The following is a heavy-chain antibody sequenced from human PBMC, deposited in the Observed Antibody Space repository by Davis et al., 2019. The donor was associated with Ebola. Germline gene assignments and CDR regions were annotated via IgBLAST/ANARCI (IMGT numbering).Heavy chain of an antibody. CDR3: ARDRSVVAVAAAFDF. D-gene: IGHD2-15*01. CDR1: GFTFSSYG. CDR2: IWYDGRTQ. V-gene: IGHV3-33*01. J-gene: IGHJ4*02. Sequence: GGSLRLSCAASGFTFSSYGMHWVRQAPGKGLEWVAVIWYDGRTQYYADSVKGRFIISRDDSKNTLYLQMNSLRAEDTAVYYCARDRSVVAVAAAFDFWGQGSPVTVSS.